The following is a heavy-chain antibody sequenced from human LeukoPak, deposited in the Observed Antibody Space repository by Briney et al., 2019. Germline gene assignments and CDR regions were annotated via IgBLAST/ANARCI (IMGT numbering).Heavy chain of an antibody. V-gene: IGHV2-70*04. Sequence: SGPTLVNPTQTLTLTCTFSGFSLSTHGMRVSWIRQPPGKALEWLARIDWDDEKFYSTSLKTRHTISKDTSKNQVVLTMTNMDPVDTATYYCARKSSGYYFDYWGQGTLVTVSS. CDR1: GFSLSTHGMR. CDR3: ARKSSGYYFDY. CDR2: IDWDDEK. D-gene: IGHD3-22*01. J-gene: IGHJ4*02.